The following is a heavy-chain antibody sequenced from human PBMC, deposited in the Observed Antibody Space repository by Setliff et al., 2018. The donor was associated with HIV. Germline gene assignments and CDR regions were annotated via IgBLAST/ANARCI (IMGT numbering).Heavy chain of an antibody. CDR3: VRHRSAVAGTRIGYCYYMDV. J-gene: IGHJ6*03. V-gene: IGHV5-51*01. Sequence: GESLKISCEASGYTFTNYWIGWVRQMPGKGLEWMGIIYPGDSDIIYSPSFQGQVTISADKSITTAYLQWSSLKASDTAICYCVRHRSAVAGTRIGYCYYMDVWGKGTTVTVSS. D-gene: IGHD6-19*01. CDR2: IYPGDSDI. CDR1: GYTFTNYW.